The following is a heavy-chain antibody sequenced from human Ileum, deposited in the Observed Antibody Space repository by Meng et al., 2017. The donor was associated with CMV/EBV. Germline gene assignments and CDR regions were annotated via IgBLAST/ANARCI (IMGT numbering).Heavy chain of an antibody. D-gene: IGHD7-27*01. J-gene: IGHJ4*02. CDR2: IRLNSGDT. V-gene: IGHV1-2*06. CDR3: ARENWVYDY. Sequence: QVQLGQSGTEMKPPGASVKVSCKASGDIFTSYYMHWFRQAPGQGLEWMGQIRLNSGDTHYAQKFQGRVTMTRDMSIITAYMELSSLMSDDTAVYYCARENWVYDYWGQGTLVTVSS. CDR1: GDIFTSYY.